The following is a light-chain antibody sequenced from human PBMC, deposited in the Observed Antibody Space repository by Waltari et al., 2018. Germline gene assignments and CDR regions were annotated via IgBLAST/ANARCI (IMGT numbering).Light chain of an antibody. CDR2: GKN. Sequence: SSELTQDPVVSVALGQTVRITCQGDSLRYYYANWYHQKPGQAPVLVMSGKNNRPSGIPDRFSGAYSVTTASLISAGAQAEDEGDYYCNSRDSRGHPLVYGTGTKVTVL. V-gene: IGLV3-19*01. CDR1: SLRYYY. J-gene: IGLJ1*01. CDR3: NSRDSRGHPLV.